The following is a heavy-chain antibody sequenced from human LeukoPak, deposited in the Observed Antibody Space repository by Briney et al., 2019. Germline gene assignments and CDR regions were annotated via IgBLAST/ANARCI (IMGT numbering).Heavy chain of an antibody. CDR2: ISDSGGGT. CDR1: GFTFRNYA. Sequence: PGGSLRLSCVASGFTFRNYAINWVRLAPGKGLEWVSTISDSGGGTYFADSVKGRFTISRDNSRDTVSMQMDSLRAEDTAIYYCAKDVHTGYSFDIWGQGTMITVSS. CDR3: AKDVHTGYSFDI. D-gene: IGHD3-9*01. V-gene: IGHV3-23*01. J-gene: IGHJ3*02.